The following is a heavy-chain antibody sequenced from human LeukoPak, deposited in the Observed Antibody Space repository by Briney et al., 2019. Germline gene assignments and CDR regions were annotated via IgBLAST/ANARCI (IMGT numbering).Heavy chain of an antibody. J-gene: IGHJ6*03. CDR3: ARDGDPNYDFWSGSAYYMDV. CDR2: ISSSSSYI. V-gene: IGHV3-21*01. D-gene: IGHD3-3*01. Sequence: GGSLRLSCAASGFTFSSYSMNWVRQAPGKGLEWVSSISSSSSYIYYADSVKGRFTISRDNAKNSLYLQMNSLRAEDTAVYYCARDGDPNYDFWSGSAYYMDVWGKGTTVTVSS. CDR1: GFTFSSYS.